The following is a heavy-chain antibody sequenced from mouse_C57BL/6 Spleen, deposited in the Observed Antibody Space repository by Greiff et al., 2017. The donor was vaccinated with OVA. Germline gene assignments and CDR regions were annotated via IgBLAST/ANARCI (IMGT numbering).Heavy chain of an antibody. V-gene: IGHV5-4*01. J-gene: IGHJ4*01. CDR1: GFTFSSYA. CDR2: ISDGGSYT. CDR3: ARDDGYYPRSYAMDY. Sequence: EVHLVESGGGLVKPGGSLKLSCAASGFTFSSYAMSWVRQTPEKRLEWVATISDGGSYTYYPDNVKGRFTISRDNAKNNLYLQMSHLKSEDTAMYYCARDDGYYPRSYAMDYWGQGTSVTVSS. D-gene: IGHD2-3*01.